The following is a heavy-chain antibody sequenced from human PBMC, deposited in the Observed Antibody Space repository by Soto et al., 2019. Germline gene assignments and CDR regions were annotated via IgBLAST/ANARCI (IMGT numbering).Heavy chain of an antibody. Sequence: QITLNESGPTVVKPAETLTLTCTFSGFSLTTSGVGVGWIRQSPGKAPEWLALIYWDDDKRYSASLKSRLTITKDTSKNQMVLTMASVDPADIATYYCAHRILRTVFGLVTTTAIYFDFWGQGPPVVVSS. V-gene: IGHV2-5*02. D-gene: IGHD3-3*01. CDR1: GFSLTTSGVG. CDR3: AHRILRTVFGLVTTTAIYFDF. J-gene: IGHJ4*02. CDR2: IYWDDDK.